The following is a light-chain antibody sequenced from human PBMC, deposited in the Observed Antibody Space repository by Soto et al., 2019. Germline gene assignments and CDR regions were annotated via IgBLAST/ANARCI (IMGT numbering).Light chain of an antibody. Sequence: QSVLTQPPSVSAAPGQKVTISCSGSSSNIGNNYVSWYQQLPGTAPKLLIYENNKRPSGIPDRFSGSKSGTSATLGITGLQTGDEADYYRGTWDSSLSADWVFGGGTKLTVL. J-gene: IGLJ3*02. CDR2: ENN. CDR1: SSNIGNNY. CDR3: GTWDSSLSADWV. V-gene: IGLV1-51*02.